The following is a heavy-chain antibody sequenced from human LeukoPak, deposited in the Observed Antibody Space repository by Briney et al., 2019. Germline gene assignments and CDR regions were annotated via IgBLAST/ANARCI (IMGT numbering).Heavy chain of an antibody. CDR1: GFTFSSYG. Sequence: GGSLRLSCVASGFTFSSYGMHWVRQAPGKGLEWVAVISYDGSNKYYADSVKGRFTISRDNSKNTLYLQMNSLRAEDTAVYYCHVVAAAHDAFDIWGQGTMVPVSS. V-gene: IGHV3-30*03. D-gene: IGHD2-15*01. CDR2: ISYDGSNK. CDR3: HVVAAAHDAFDI. J-gene: IGHJ3*02.